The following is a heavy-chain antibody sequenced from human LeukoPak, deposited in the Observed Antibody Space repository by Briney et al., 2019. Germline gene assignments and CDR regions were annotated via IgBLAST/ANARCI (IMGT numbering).Heavy chain of an antibody. CDR1: GGSFGGYY. CDR3: ARARVGDCSGGSCYTRRLEYYFDY. CDR2: INHSGST. D-gene: IGHD2-15*01. J-gene: IGHJ4*02. V-gene: IGHV4-34*01. Sequence: SETLSLTCAVYGGSFGGYYWSWIRQPPGKGLEWIGEINHSGSTNYNPSLKSRVTISVDRSKNQFSLKLSSVTAADTAVYYCARARVGDCSGGSCYTRRLEYYFDYWGQGTLVTVSS.